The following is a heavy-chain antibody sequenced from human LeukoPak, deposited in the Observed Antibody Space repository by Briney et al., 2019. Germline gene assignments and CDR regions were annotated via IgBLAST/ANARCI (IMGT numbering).Heavy chain of an antibody. Sequence: ASVKVSCKASGYTFTGYYMHWVRQAPGQGLEWMGWINPNSGNTGYAQKFQGRVTITRNTSIGTAYMELSSLRSEDTAVYYCASSTVTTSDDAFDIWGQGTMVTVSS. CDR2: INPNSGNT. CDR3: ASSTVTTSDDAFDI. CDR1: GYTFTGYY. D-gene: IGHD4-17*01. J-gene: IGHJ3*02. V-gene: IGHV1-8*03.